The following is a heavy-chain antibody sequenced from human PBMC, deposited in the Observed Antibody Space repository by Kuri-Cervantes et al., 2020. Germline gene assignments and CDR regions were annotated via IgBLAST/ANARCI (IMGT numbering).Heavy chain of an antibody. CDR2: IYTSVST. D-gene: IGHD2-2*01. V-gene: IGHV4-61*02. J-gene: IGHJ5*02. CDR1: GGAISSGTYY. Sequence: SQTLSLTCAVPGGAISSGTYYWTWIRQPAGKGLEWIGLIYTSVSTYYNPSLKSRVTISVDTSKNQFSLKLSSVTAADTAVYYCAVGVPAAITFKHRINWFDPWGQGTLVTVSS. CDR3: AVGVPAAITFKHRINWFDP.